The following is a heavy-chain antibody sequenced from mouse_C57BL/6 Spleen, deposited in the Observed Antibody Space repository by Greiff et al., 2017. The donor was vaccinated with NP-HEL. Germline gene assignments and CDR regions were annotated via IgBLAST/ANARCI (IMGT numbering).Heavy chain of an antibody. CDR2: IYPRSGNT. V-gene: IGHV1-81*01. D-gene: IGHD4-1*01. CDR3: ARWDVQGYYFDY. CDR1: GYTFTSYG. Sequence: QVQLKQSGAELARPGASVKLSCKASGYTFTSYGISWVKQRTGQGLEWIGEIYPRSGNTYYNEKFKGKATLTADKSSSTAYMELRSLTSEDSAVYFCARWDVQGYYFDYWGQGTTLTVSS. J-gene: IGHJ2*01.